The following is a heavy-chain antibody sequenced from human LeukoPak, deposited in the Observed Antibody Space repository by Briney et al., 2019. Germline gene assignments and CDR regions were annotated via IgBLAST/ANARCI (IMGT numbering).Heavy chain of an antibody. D-gene: IGHD5-12*01. CDR3: ARDNSGYDSSYYYYGMDV. Sequence: SETLSLTCTVSGGSISSYYWSWIRQPPGKGLEWIGYIYYSESTNYNPSLKSRVTISVDTSKNQFSLKLSSVTAADTAVYYCARDNSGYDSSYYYYGMDVWGHGTTVTVFS. V-gene: IGHV4-59*01. J-gene: IGHJ6*02. CDR2: IYYSEST. CDR1: GGSISSYY.